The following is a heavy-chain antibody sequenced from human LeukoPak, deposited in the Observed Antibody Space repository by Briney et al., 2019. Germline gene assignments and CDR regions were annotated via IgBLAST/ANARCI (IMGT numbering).Heavy chain of an antibody. V-gene: IGHV3-11*04. CDR3: ARDDDYGDFLDY. CDR1: GFTFSDYF. J-gene: IGHJ4*02. Sequence: GGSLRLSCAASGFTFSDYFMNWIRQAPGKGLEWVSYISSSGNTIYYADSVKGRFTISRDNAKNSLYLQMNSLRAEDTAVYYCARDDDYGDFLDYWGQGTLVTVSS. CDR2: ISSSGNTI. D-gene: IGHD4-17*01.